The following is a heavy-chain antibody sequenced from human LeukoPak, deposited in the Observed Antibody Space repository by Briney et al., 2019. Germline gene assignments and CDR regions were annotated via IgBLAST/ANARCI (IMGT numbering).Heavy chain of an antibody. J-gene: IGHJ5*01. Sequence: PSETLSLTCTVSGGAITSGGYSWNWIRQPPGKGLEWIGCFYDRGPAYYNPSLKSRFTISVDRPKNQFFLNVTSLTAADTAVYYCARSRQASGLFNSWGQGTLVVVSS. CDR3: ARSRQASGLFNS. CDR2: FYDRGPA. V-gene: IGHV4-30-2*01. D-gene: IGHD3-10*01. CDR1: GGAITSGGYS.